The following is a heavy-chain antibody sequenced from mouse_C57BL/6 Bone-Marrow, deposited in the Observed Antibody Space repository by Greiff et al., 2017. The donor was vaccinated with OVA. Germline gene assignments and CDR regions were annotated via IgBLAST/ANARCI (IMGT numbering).Heavy chain of an antibody. D-gene: IGHD4-1*01. CDR1: GYTFTDYY. Sequence: VQLKQSGPVLVKPGASVKMSCKASGYTFTDYYMNWVKQSHGKSLEWIGVINPYNGGTSYNQKFTGKATLTVDKSSSTAYMELNSLTSEDSAVYYCARTLGYYFDYWGQGTTLTVSS. CDR3: ARTLGYYFDY. J-gene: IGHJ2*01. CDR2: INPYNGGT. V-gene: IGHV1-19*01.